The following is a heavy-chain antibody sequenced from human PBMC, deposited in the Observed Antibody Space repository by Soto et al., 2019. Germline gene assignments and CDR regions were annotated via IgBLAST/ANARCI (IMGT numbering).Heavy chain of an antibody. V-gene: IGHV3-23*01. Sequence: EVQLLESGGGLVQPGGSLRLSCAASGFTFRSYGMTWVRQAPGKGLEWVSFSSATGSGTYYADSVKGRFTISRDNSKNTMYLQLTSLRAADTVVYYCAKDRRAGGNYGFYSDFWGQGALVIVSS. CDR2: SSATGSGT. D-gene: IGHD1-7*01. CDR3: AKDRRAGGNYGFYSDF. CDR1: GFTFRSYG. J-gene: IGHJ1*01.